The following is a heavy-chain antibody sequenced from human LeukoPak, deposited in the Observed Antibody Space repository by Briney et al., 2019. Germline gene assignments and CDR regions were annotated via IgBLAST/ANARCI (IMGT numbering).Heavy chain of an antibody. CDR3: AKVAVAGRIYFDY. D-gene: IGHD6-19*01. V-gene: IGHV3-9*01. Sequence: PGRSLRLSCAASGFTFDDYAMHWVRQAPGKGLEWVSGIRWNSGSIGYADSVKGRFTISRDNAKNSLYLQMNSLRAEDTALYYCAKVAVAGRIYFDYWGQGTLVTVSS. CDR2: IRWNSGSI. CDR1: GFTFDDYA. J-gene: IGHJ4*02.